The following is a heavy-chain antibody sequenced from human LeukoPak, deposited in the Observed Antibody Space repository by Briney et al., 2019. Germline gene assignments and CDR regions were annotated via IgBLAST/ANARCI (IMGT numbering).Heavy chain of an antibody. D-gene: IGHD2-8*02. V-gene: IGHV3-30*03. Sequence: GKSLRLSCEVSGFSFSTYGMYWVRQAPGKGLESVAVISYDGSKTYYADSVKGRSTISRDNPKNTVYLQLNSLRAEDTAVYYCARLPQSVFGVGTGDFDYWGQGTLVTVSS. CDR1: GFSFSTYG. CDR3: ARLPQSVFGVGTGDFDY. CDR2: ISYDGSKT. J-gene: IGHJ4*02.